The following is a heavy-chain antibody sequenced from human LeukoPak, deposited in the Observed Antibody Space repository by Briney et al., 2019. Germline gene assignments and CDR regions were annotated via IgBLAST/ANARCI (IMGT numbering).Heavy chain of an antibody. V-gene: IGHV4-4*07. CDR1: GGSISSYY. J-gene: IGHJ3*02. CDR3: AIYGDYDAFDI. CDR2: IYTSGST. Sequence: SETLSLTCTVSGGSISSYYWSWIRQPAGKGLAWIGRIYTSGSTNYNPSLKSRVTMSVDTSKNQFSLKLSPVTAADTAVYYCAIYGDYDAFDIWGQGTMVTVSS. D-gene: IGHD4-17*01.